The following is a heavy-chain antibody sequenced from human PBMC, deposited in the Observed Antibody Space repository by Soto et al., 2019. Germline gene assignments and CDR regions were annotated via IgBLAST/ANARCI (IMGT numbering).Heavy chain of an antibody. CDR3: AKKPPSSIQGWAFGMDV. CDR2: TFTGGST. CDR1: GFSVTTNY. J-gene: IGHJ6*04. V-gene: IGHV3-53*02. Sequence: EVQLVETGGGLIQPGGSLRLSCLASGFSVTTNYIIWFRQPPGKGLEWVSTTFTGGSTHYADSVKGRFSISRDNSKNTVYLQMNNLRVEDTAVYYCAKKPPSSIQGWAFGMDVWGKGTTVSVSS. D-gene: IGHD1-26*01.